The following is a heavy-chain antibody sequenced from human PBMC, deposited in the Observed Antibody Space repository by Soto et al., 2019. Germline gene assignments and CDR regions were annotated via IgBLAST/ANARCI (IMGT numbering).Heavy chain of an antibody. CDR2: MNPNSGNT. J-gene: IGHJ4*02. Sequence: QVQLVQSGAEVKKPGASVKVSCKASGYTFTSYDITWVRQATGQGLEWMGWMNPNSGNTGYAQKFQGRVTMTRNTPISTAYMELRSRRSEYTAVYYCARDAGTMVRGGLIARTDFDYLGQGTLVTVSS. D-gene: IGHD3-10*01. CDR3: ARDAGTMVRGGLIARTDFDY. V-gene: IGHV1-8*01. CDR1: GYTFTSYD.